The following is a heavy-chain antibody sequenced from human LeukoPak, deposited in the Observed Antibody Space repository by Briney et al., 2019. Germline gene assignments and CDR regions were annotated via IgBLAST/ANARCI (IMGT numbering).Heavy chain of an antibody. CDR1: GFAFSNYA. CDR3: AKKVGLVSAPLYYFDV. V-gene: IGHV3-23*01. Sequence: PGGSLRLGCKASGFAFSNYAMSWVRQAPGRGLEWVSAISGPAGSWDYADVVKGRFSISRDNSKNTLFLQMNSLSPEDTAIYYCAKKVGLVSAPLYYFDVWGQGTLVTVSS. J-gene: IGHJ4*02. D-gene: IGHD5/OR15-5a*01. CDR2: ISGPAGSW.